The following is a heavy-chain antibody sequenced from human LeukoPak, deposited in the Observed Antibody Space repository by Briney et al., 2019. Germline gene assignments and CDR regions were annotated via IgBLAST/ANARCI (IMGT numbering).Heavy chain of an antibody. V-gene: IGHV3-30-3*01. CDR1: GFTFRSYA. Sequence: GGSLRLSCAASGFTFRSYATHWVRQAPGKGLEWVAVISDDGSNKYNADSVKARFTISRDNSKNTLYLQMNSLRAEDTAVYYCAREAPYYYDSSGYFDYWGQGTLVTVSS. D-gene: IGHD3-22*01. CDR2: ISDDGSNK. CDR3: AREAPYYYDSSGYFDY. J-gene: IGHJ4*02.